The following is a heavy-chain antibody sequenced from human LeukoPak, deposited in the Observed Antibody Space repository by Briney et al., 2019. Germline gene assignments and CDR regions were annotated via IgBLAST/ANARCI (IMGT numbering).Heavy chain of an antibody. Sequence: GGSLRLSCAASGFTFSSYAMSWVRQAPGKGLEWVSAISGSGGSTYYADSVKGRFTISRDNSKNTLYLQMNSLRAEDTAVYYCAGSGYFLYYFDYWGQGTLVTVSS. V-gene: IGHV3-23*01. J-gene: IGHJ4*02. CDR2: ISGSGGST. CDR3: AGSGYFLYYFDY. CDR1: GFTFSSYA. D-gene: IGHD3-22*01.